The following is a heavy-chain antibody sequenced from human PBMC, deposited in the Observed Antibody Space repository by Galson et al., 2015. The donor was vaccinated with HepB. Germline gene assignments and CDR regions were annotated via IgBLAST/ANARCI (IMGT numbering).Heavy chain of an antibody. V-gene: IGHV3-15*01. Sequence: SLRLSCAASGFTFSNAWMSWVRQAPGKGLEWVGRIKSKTDGGTTDYAAPVKGRFTISRDDSKNTLYLQMNSLKSEDAAVYYCTTEVGADAFDIWGQGTMVTVSS. CDR2: IKSKTDGGTT. D-gene: IGHD1-26*01. CDR3: TTEVGADAFDI. J-gene: IGHJ3*02. CDR1: GFTFSNAW.